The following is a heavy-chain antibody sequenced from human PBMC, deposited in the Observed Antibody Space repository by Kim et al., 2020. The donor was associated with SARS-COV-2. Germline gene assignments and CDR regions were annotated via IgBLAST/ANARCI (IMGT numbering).Heavy chain of an antibody. J-gene: IGHJ4*02. Sequence: SETLSLTCTVSGYSISSGYYWGWIRQPPGKGLEWIGSIYHSGSTYYNPSLKSRVTISVDTSKNQFSLKLSSVTAADTAVYYCLSVDYWGQGTLVTVSS. V-gene: IGHV4-38-2*02. CDR2: IYHSGST. CDR1: GYSISSGYY. CDR3: LSVDY.